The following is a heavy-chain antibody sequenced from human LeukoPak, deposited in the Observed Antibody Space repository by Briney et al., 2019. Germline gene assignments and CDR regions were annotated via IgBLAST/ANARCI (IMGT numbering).Heavy chain of an antibody. D-gene: IGHD3-22*01. CDR3: AGLSTYYYDTSGYSD. CDR1: GGSINSYH. V-gene: IGHV4-59*01. J-gene: IGHJ4*02. CDR2: IYYSGIT. Sequence: SETLSLTCTVSGGSINSYHWSWIRQPPRKGLEWIGYIYYSGITNYNPSLESRVTISLDTSKNQSSLKLSSVTAADTAVYYCAGLSTYYYDTSGYSDWGQGTLVTVSS.